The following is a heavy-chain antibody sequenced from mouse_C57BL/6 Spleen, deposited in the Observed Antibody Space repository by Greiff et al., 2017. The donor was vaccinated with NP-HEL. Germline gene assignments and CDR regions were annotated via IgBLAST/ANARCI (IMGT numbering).Heavy chain of an antibody. D-gene: IGHD2-5*01. V-gene: IGHV1-55*01. CDR1: GYTFTSYW. J-gene: IGHJ4*01. Sequence: QVQLQQPGAELVKPGASVKMSCKASGYTFTSYWITWVKQRPGQGLEWIGDIYPGSGSTNYNEKFKSKATLTVDTSSSTAYMQLSSLTSEDSAVYYGARSPYYSNPYAMDYWGQGTSVTVSS. CDR2: IYPGSGST. CDR3: ARSPYYSNPYAMDY.